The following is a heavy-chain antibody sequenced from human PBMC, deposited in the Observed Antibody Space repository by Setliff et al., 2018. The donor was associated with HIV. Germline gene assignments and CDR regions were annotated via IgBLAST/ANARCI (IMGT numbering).Heavy chain of an antibody. CDR1: GGSISSYY. Sequence: SETLSLTCTVSGGSISSYYWSWIRQPPGKGLGWIGYIYYSGSTNYNPSLKSRVTISVDTSKNQFSLKLSSVTAADTAVYYCARDRVGGNYYYMDVWGKGTTVTVSS. CDR2: IYYSGST. D-gene: IGHD1-26*01. CDR3: ARDRVGGNYYYMDV. J-gene: IGHJ6*03. V-gene: IGHV4-59*01.